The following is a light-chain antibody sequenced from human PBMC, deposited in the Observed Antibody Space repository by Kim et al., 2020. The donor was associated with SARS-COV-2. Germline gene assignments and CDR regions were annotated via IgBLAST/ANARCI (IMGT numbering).Light chain of an antibody. J-gene: IGKJ2*01. V-gene: IGKV1-5*03. CDR3: QRYNNYPYT. Sequence: DVQLTQTPFTLSSSVGDRVTITCRASQNINICLAWYQQKLGQAPKLLIPKASSSGSGVPSRFSGSRSGTEFTLTISNLEPDDFATYYYQRYNNYPYTFGPGTRLEI. CDR1: QNINIC. CDR2: KAS.